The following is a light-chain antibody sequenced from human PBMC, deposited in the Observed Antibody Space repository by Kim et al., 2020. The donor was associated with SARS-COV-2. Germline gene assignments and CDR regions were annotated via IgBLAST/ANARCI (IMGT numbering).Light chain of an antibody. Sequence: EIVLTQSPATLSLSPGERATLSCRASQGISSYLAWYQQKPGQAPRLLIYDASNRATGIPARFSGSGSGTDFTLTINSLEPEDFAVYYCQQRTSWPTVTFGGGTKVDIK. CDR3: QQRTSWPTVT. CDR1: QGISSY. V-gene: IGKV3-11*01. CDR2: DAS. J-gene: IGKJ4*01.